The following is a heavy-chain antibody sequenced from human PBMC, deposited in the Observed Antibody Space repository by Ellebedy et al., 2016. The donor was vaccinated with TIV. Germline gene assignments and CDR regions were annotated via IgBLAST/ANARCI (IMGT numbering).Heavy chain of an antibody. CDR2: MSGDGGVQ. V-gene: IGHV3-30*04. Sequence: GESLKISCAASGFTSCGYAMHWVRPSPGKGLEWVAFMSGDGGVQHYADSVKGRFTVSRDNPKSTVYLQINSLRAEETALYFCARGKGPGSFLVDFWGQGTLVTVSS. CDR1: GFTSCGYA. J-gene: IGHJ4*02. CDR3: ARGKGPGSFLVDF.